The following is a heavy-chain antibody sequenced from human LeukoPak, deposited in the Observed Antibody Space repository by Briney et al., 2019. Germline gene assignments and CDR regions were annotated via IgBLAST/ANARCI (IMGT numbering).Heavy chain of an antibody. Sequence: GGSLRLSCAASGFTLSSYAMHWVRQDPGKGLEWVAVISYDGSNKYYADSVKGRFTISRHNSKNTLYLQMNSLRAEDTAVYYCARTYDSSGYYLDHFDYWGQGTLVTVSS. V-gene: IGHV3-30*04. CDR1: GFTLSSYA. CDR3: ARTYDSSGYYLDHFDY. J-gene: IGHJ4*02. D-gene: IGHD3-22*01. CDR2: ISYDGSNK.